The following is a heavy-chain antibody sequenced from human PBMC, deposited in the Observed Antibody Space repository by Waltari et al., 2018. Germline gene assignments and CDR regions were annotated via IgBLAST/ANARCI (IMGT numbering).Heavy chain of an antibody. D-gene: IGHD3-9*01. V-gene: IGHV3-30*18. CDR1: GFRFREYG. Sequence: QVQLVESGGGVVQPGRSLRLSCAASGFRFREYGMHWVRQAPGKGLGWVGIVLYDGSQKFYAESVKGRFSISRDNSKNMVYLQMNSLTGADSAVYYCVKDLNLHFDFWGQGTPVNVSS. CDR3: VKDLNLHFDF. CDR2: VLYDGSQK. J-gene: IGHJ5*01.